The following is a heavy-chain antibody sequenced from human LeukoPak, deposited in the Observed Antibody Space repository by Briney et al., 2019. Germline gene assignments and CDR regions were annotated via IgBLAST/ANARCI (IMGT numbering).Heavy chain of an antibody. CDR1: GGSISSYY. J-gene: IGHJ4*02. Sequence: SETLSLTCTVSGGSISSYYWSWIRQPPGKGLEWIGYIYYSGSTNYNPSLKSRVTISVDTSKNQFSLKLSSVTAADTAVYYCARRGYYYDSSHYYYFDYWGQGTLVTVSS. V-gene: IGHV4-59*08. CDR3: ARRGYYYDSSHYYYFDY. D-gene: IGHD3-22*01. CDR2: IYYSGST.